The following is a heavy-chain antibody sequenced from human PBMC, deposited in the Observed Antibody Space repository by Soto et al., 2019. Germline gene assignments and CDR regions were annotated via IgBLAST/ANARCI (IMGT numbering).Heavy chain of an antibody. V-gene: IGHV1-18*01. CDR3: AKNGQPPYYYDGMDV. J-gene: IGHJ6*01. CDR2: VSGYNGDT. D-gene: IGHD2-8*01. CDR1: GYTFSRYG. Sequence: QGQLVQSGPEVKKPGASVKVSCKASGYTFSRYGISWVRQAPGQGLEWMGWVSGYNGDTKYAQKVQGRVTMTIDTSTYTAYMELRSLTSDDTAKYYGAKNGQPPYYYDGMDVW.